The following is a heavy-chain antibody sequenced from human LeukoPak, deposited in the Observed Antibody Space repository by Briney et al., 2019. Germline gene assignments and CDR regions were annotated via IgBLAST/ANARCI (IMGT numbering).Heavy chain of an antibody. D-gene: IGHD1-26*01. Sequence: GESLKISCKGSGYSFTSYWIGWVRRMPGKGLEWMGIIYPGDSDTRYSPSFQGQVTISADKSVSTAYLQWSSLKASDTAMYYCARRKRQWELLDYFDYWGQGTLVTVSS. V-gene: IGHV5-51*01. J-gene: IGHJ4*02. CDR3: ARRKRQWELLDYFDY. CDR1: GYSFTSYW. CDR2: IYPGDSDT.